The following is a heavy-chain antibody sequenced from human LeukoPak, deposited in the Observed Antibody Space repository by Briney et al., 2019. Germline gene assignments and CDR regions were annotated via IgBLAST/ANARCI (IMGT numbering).Heavy chain of an antibody. CDR3: AREAGTSTSTFDY. Sequence: PSETLSLTCTVSGGSISSYYWSWIRQPPGKGLEWIGYIYYSGSTNYNPSLKSRVTISVDTSKNQFSLKLSSVTAADTAVYYCAREAGTSTSTFDYWGQGTLVTVSS. CDR2: IYYSGST. J-gene: IGHJ4*02. CDR1: GGSISSYY. D-gene: IGHD6-13*01. V-gene: IGHV4-59*01.